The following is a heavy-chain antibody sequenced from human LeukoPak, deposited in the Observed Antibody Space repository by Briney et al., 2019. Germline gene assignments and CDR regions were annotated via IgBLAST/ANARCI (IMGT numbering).Heavy chain of an antibody. CDR1: GGSISSYY. J-gene: IGHJ6*02. CDR2: IYYSGST. Sequence: SETLSLTCTVSGGSISSYYWSWIRQPPRKGLEWIGYIYYSGSTNYNPSLKSRVTISVDTSKNQFSLKLSSVTAADTAVYYCARGDTAMVTGYYYGMDVWGQGTTVTVSS. D-gene: IGHD5-18*01. CDR3: ARGDTAMVTGYYYGMDV. V-gene: IGHV4-59*01.